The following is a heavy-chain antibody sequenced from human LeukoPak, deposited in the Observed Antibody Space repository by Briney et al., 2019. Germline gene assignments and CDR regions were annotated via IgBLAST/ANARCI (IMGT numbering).Heavy chain of an antibody. D-gene: IGHD5-18*01. CDR3: ATTRGYNYGGTIDH. J-gene: IGHJ4*02. Sequence: GGSLRLPCTVSGFSFSTSWMSWVRQAPGKGLEWVANINQDGSEKYYVDSVKGRFIISRDNTRNSLYLQMNSLRGEDTAVYYCATTRGYNYGGTIDHWGQGTLVTVSS. V-gene: IGHV3-7*03. CDR1: GFSFSTSW. CDR2: INQDGSEK.